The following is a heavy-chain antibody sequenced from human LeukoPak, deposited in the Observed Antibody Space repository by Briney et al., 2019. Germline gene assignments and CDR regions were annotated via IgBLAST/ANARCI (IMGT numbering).Heavy chain of an antibody. CDR1: GGSISSSSYY. Sequence: SETLSLTCTVSGGSISSSSYYWGWIRQPPGKGLEWIGSIYYSGSTYYNPSLKSRVTISVDTSKNQFSLKLSSVTAADTAMYYRASLIAAAGTPYYFDYWGQGTLVTVSS. V-gene: IGHV4-39*07. D-gene: IGHD6-13*01. J-gene: IGHJ4*02. CDR2: IYYSGST. CDR3: ASLIAAAGTPYYFDY.